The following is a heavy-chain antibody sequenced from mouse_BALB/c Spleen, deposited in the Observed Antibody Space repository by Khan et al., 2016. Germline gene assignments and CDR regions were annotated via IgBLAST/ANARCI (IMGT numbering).Heavy chain of an antibody. CDR3: ARTYSYDNKYYFDS. CDR2: IFPGSGSP. V-gene: IGHV1-9*01. CDR1: GYTFSSYW. Sequence: QVQLQQSGSELMKPGASVKISCKATGYTFSSYWIEWIKQRPGHGLEWIGEIFPGSGSPNYYEKFKGKTTFTADTSYNTAYMHLSSLTSEYSAGYYWARTYSYDNKYYFDSWGQGTTLTVSS. D-gene: IGHD2-12*01. J-gene: IGHJ2*01.